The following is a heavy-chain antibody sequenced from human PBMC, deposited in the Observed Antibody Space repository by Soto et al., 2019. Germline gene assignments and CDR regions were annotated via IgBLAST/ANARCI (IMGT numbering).Heavy chain of an antibody. J-gene: IGHJ6*02. Sequence: QVQLVQSGAEVKKPGSSVKVSCKASGGTFSSYTISWVRQAPGQGLEWMGRIIPILGIANYAQKFQGRVTITXXQXTXXAYMELSSLRSEDTAVYYCARESSMVSYYYYGMDVWGQGTTVTVSS. V-gene: IGHV1-69*08. CDR2: IIPILGIA. CDR3: ARESSMVSYYYYGMDV. D-gene: IGHD5-18*01. CDR1: GGTFSSYT.